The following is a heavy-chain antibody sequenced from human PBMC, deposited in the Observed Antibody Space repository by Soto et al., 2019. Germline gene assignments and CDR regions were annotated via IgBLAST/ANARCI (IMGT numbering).Heavy chain of an antibody. CDR3: EGAAHIYNWFDP. J-gene: IGHJ5*02. V-gene: IGHV1-18*01. CDR1: GYTFTSYG. D-gene: IGHD2-21*01. Sequence: ASVKVSCKASGYTFTSYGISWVRQAPGQGLEWMGWISAYNGNTNYAQKLQGRVTMTTDTSTSTAYMELRSLRSDDTAVYYCEGAAHIYNWFDPWGQGTLVTVSS. CDR2: ISAYNGNT.